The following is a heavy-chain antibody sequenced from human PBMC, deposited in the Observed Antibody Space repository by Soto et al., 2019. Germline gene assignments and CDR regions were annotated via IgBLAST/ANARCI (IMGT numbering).Heavy chain of an antibody. J-gene: IGHJ6*02. CDR3: VRQGIDYLHGLVDV. CDR2: IYYTGIT. CDR1: SGPTRSHN. Sequence: QVQVQQSGPGLVKPSETLSLTCSVSSGPTRSHNWGWIRQAPGRGLEWIGYIYYTGITRYNPSRDSRVTISADTSARHISLTLSSVTAADTAVYYCVRQGIDYLHGLVDVWGQGTTVSVSS. V-gene: IGHV4-59*08. D-gene: IGHD4-17*01.